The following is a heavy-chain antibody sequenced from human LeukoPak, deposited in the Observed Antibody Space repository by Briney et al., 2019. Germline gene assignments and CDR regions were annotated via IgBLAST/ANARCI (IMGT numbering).Heavy chain of an antibody. CDR1: GLTFSSYA. D-gene: IGHD3-10*01. J-gene: IGHJ4*02. CDR3: GNNYGSGSLRVDY. CDR2: ISSSGTYN. V-gene: IGHV3-21*01. Sequence: GGSLRLSCAASGLTFSSYAMNWVRQAPGKGLEWVSSISSSGTYNYYADSVKGRFTISRDDAKNSVCLQMNSLKADDTAMYYCGNNYGSGSLRVDYWGQGTLVTVSS.